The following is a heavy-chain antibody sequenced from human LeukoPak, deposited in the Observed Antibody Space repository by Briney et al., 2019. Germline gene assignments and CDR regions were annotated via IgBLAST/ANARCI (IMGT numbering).Heavy chain of an antibody. D-gene: IGHD3-10*01. V-gene: IGHV4-34*01. CDR3: ARGDLRGDY. Sequence: SETLSRTCAVYGGSFSDYYWSWIRQPPGKGLEWIGEINHSGSTNYSPSLKSRVTISVDTSKNQFSLELTSVTAADTAVYYCARGDLRGDYWGQGVLVTVSS. J-gene: IGHJ4*02. CDR1: GGSFSDYY. CDR2: INHSGST.